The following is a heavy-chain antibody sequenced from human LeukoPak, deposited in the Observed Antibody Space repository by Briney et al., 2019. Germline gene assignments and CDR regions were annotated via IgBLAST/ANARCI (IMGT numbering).Heavy chain of an antibody. CDR1: GGSFSGYY. V-gene: IGHV4-34*01. CDR2: INHSGST. Sequence: SSETLSLTCAVYGGSFSGYYWSWIRQPPGKGLEWIGEINHSGSTNYNPSLKSRVTISVDTSKNQFSLKLSSVTAADTAVYYCASSAFGYYYYGMDVWGQGTAVTVSS. J-gene: IGHJ6*02. CDR3: ASSAFGYYYYGMDV. D-gene: IGHD3-10*01.